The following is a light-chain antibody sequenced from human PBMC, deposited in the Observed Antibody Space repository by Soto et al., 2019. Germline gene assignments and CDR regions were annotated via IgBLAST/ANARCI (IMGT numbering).Light chain of an antibody. CDR2: AAS. CDR3: QQANAFPRT. V-gene: IGKV1-12*01. CDR1: QGIGSQ. J-gene: IGKJ1*01. Sequence: DIQMTQSPYSVSASVGDRVSITCRASQGIGSQLAWYQQKPGKAPKLLIHAASTLQRGVPSRFSGSGSGTDFTLTISSLQSEDFATYYCQQANAFPRTFGQGTKVDIK.